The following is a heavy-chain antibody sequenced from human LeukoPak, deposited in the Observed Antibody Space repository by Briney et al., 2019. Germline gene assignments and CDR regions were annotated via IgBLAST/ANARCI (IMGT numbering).Heavy chain of an antibody. V-gene: IGHV1-69*13. J-gene: IGHJ3*02. CDR2: FIPIFGTA. D-gene: IGHD6-6*01. CDR1: GGTFTSYA. CDR3: ARDSVAARGAFDI. Sequence: SVKVSCKASGGTFTSYAISWVRQAPGQGLEWRGGFIPIFGTANYAQKFQGRVTITADESTSTAYMELSSLRSEDTAVYYCARDSVAARGAFDIWGQGTMVTVSS.